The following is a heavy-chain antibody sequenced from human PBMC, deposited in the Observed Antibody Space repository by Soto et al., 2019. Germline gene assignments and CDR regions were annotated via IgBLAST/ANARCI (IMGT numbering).Heavy chain of an antibody. V-gene: IGHV6-1*01. CDR1: GDSVSSNSAA. Sequence: KQSQTLSLTCAISGDSVSSNSAAWNWIRQSPSRGLEWLGRTYYRSKWYNDYAVSVKSRITINPDTSKNQFSLQLNSVTPEDTAVYYCAREGGGYCSGGSCLPPDYYYYYYMDVWGKGTTVTVSS. J-gene: IGHJ6*03. CDR3: AREGGGYCSGGSCLPPDYYYYYYMDV. CDR2: TYYRSKWYN. D-gene: IGHD2-15*01.